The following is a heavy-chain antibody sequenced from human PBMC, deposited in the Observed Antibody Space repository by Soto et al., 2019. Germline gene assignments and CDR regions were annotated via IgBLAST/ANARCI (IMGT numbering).Heavy chain of an antibody. V-gene: IGHV1-69*06. CDR3: ARDRGYCSSASCFGNWFDP. CDR2: IIPICGSA. Sequence: QVQLVQSGAEVKKPGSSVKVSCKASGGTFSSYAISWVRQAPGQGLEWVGGIIPICGSANYAQKFQGRVPITADKATSTAYMELSSLRSEDKAVYYCARDRGYCSSASCFGNWFDPCGRGTLVTVSS. CDR1: GGTFSSYA. D-gene: IGHD2-2*01. J-gene: IGHJ5*02.